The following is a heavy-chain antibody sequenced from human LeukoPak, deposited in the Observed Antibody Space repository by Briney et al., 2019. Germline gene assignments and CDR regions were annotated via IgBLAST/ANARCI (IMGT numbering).Heavy chain of an antibody. V-gene: IGHV4-39*07. J-gene: IGHJ4*02. CDR2: IYYSGST. Sequence: ASETLSLTCTVSGGSISSSSYYWGWIRQSPGKGLEWIGSIYYSGSTYYNPSLKSRVTISVDTSKNQFSLKLSSVTAADTAVYYCARGFRVIIWGQGTLVTVSS. CDR1: GGSISSSSYY. D-gene: IGHD2/OR15-2a*01. CDR3: ARGFRVII.